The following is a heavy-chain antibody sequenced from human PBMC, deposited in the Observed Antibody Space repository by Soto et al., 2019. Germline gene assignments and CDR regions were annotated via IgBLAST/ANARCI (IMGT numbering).Heavy chain of an antibody. J-gene: IGHJ4*02. CDR2: IYHSGSA. V-gene: IGHV4-59*01. D-gene: IGHD4-17*01. CDR1: GGSFSYYY. CDR3: GRHTETTLFFDY. Sequence: LSLTCTVSGGSFSYYYLIWIRQPPGKGLEWIGQIYHSGSANYNPSLKSRVTISIDTSKNQFSLKLSSVTAADTAVYYCGRHTETTLFFDYWGQGILVTVSS.